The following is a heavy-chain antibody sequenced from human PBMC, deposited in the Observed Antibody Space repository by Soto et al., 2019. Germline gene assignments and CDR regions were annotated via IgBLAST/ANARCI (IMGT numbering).Heavy chain of an antibody. CDR2: ISWDGDST. D-gene: IGHD3-10*01. Sequence: GGSLRLSCAASGFTFHDYTMRWVLQAPGKGLEWVSLISWDGDSTYYADSVKGRFTISRDNSKKTLFLQMNSLRVEDKAVYYCAKSPGHDYSFYFESWGQGTPVTVSS. J-gene: IGHJ4*02. CDR1: GFTFHDYT. V-gene: IGHV3-43*01. CDR3: AKSPGHDYSFYFES.